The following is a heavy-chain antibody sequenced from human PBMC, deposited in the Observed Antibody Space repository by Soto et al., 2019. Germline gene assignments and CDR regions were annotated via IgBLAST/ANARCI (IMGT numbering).Heavy chain of an antibody. J-gene: IGHJ6*03. CDR1: GFTFSGSA. V-gene: IGHV3-73*01. CDR3: SRQASDFWSGKPQYYMDV. D-gene: IGHD3-3*01. Sequence: EVQLAESGGGLVQPGGSLTLSCAASGFTFSGSAMHWVRQASGKGLEWVGRIRSKGNNYATAYGASLKGRFTISRDDSKNTAYLQMNSLNTEDTAVYYCSRQASDFWSGKPQYYMDVWGKGTTVTVSS. CDR2: IRSKGNNYAT.